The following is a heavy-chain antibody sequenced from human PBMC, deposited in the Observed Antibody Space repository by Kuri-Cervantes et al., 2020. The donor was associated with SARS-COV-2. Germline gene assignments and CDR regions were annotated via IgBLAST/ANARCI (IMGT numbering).Heavy chain of an antibody. Sequence: ESLKISCTVSGGSISSSSYYWGWIRQPPGKGLEWIGSIYYSGSTYYNPSLKSRVTISVDTSKNQFSLKLSSVTAADTAVYYCARQSPDQYSGSSQWFDPWGQGTLVTVSS. CDR1: GGSISSSSYY. V-gene: IGHV4-39*01. CDR3: ARQSPDQYSGSSQWFDP. D-gene: IGHD1-26*01. CDR2: IYYSGST. J-gene: IGHJ5*02.